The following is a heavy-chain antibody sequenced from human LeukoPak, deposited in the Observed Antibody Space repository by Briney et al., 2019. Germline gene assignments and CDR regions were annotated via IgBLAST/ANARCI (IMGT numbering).Heavy chain of an antibody. CDR2: ISYDGSNK. Sequence: GGSLRLSCAASGFTFSSYGMHWVRQAPGKGLEWVAVISYDGSNKYYADSVKGRFTISRDNSKNTLYLQMNSLRAEDTAVYYCAKLRGATINAWYFDYWGQGTLVTVPS. V-gene: IGHV3-30*18. D-gene: IGHD5-12*01. CDR1: GFTFSSYG. J-gene: IGHJ4*02. CDR3: AKLRGATINAWYFDY.